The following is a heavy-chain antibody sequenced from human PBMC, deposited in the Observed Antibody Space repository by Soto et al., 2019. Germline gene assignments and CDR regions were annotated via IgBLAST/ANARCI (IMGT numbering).Heavy chain of an antibody. D-gene: IGHD2-21*01. V-gene: IGHV3-33*01. J-gene: IGHJ4*02. Sequence: QVQLVESGGGVVQPGRSLRLSCAASGFTFSSYGMHWVRQAPGKGLEWVAVIWYDGSNKYYAESVKGRFTISRDNSKNTLYLQMNSLRAEDTAVYYCTRRNSYSPDYWGQGTLVTVSS. CDR1: GFTFSSYG. CDR3: TRRNSYSPDY. CDR2: IWYDGSNK.